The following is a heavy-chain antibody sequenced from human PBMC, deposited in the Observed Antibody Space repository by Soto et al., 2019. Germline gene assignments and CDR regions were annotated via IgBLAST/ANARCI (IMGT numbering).Heavy chain of an antibody. CDR3: ARAYSTTWSPDAFDI. D-gene: IGHD2-2*01. CDR2: IKHRGLT. Sequence: SETLSLTCAVSGWSFNDYYWSWIRQPPGKGLEWIGEIKHRGLTNYNSSLKSRFTMSVDTTKNRFSLKLSSVTAADTAVYYCARAYSTTWSPDAFDIWGQGTVVT. J-gene: IGHJ3*02. V-gene: IGHV4-34*01. CDR1: GWSFNDYY.